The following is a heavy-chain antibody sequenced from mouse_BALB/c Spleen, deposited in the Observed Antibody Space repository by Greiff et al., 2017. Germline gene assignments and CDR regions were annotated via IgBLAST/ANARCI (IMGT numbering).Heavy chain of an antibody. Sequence: VKLVESRGGLVQPGGSLKLSCAASGFTFSSYTMSWVRQTPEKRLEWVAYISNGGGSTYYPDTVKGRFTISRDNAKNTLYLQMSSLKSEDTAMYYCARRVDDVYWYFDVWGAGTTVTVSS. J-gene: IGHJ1*01. V-gene: IGHV5-12-2*01. CDR1: GFTFSSYT. CDR2: ISNGGGST. D-gene: IGHD2-12*01. CDR3: ARRVDDVYWYFDV.